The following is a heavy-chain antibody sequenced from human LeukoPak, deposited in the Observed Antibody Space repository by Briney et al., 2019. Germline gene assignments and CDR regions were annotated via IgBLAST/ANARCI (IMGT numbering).Heavy chain of an antibody. J-gene: IGHJ4*02. CDR1: GYSFTSYW. D-gene: IGHD6-13*01. V-gene: IGHV5-51*01. CDR2: IDPGDSDT. CDR3: ARHRDIAAAGTDLVY. Sequence: GESLKISCKGSGYSFTSYWIGWVRQMPGKGLEWMGIIDPGDSDTKYSPPFQGQVTFSADRSISTAYLQWSSLKASDTAMYYCARHRDIAAAGTDLVYWGQGTLVSVSS.